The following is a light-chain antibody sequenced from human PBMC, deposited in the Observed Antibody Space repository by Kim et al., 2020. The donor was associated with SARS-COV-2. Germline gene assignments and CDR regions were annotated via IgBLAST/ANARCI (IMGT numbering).Light chain of an antibody. V-gene: IGLV2-8*01. CDR1: GSAVGAYNY. Sequence: GRSFANACTETGSAVGAYNYFSWYQQHPGKAPQLIIYELKTRPSGVPDRFSGSKSGNTASLTVSGLQAEDGADYYCSSYAGSNNVLFGGGTQLTVL. CDR2: ELK. CDR3: SSYAGSNNVL. J-gene: IGLJ2*01.